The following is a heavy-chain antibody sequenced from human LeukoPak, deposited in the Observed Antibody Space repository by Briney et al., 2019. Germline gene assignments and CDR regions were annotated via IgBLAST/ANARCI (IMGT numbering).Heavy chain of an antibody. V-gene: IGHV4-34*01. Sequence: PSETLSLTCAVYGGSFSGYYWSWIRQSPGKGLEWIGEINHSGSTNYNPSLKSRVTISVDTSKNQFSLKLSSVTAADTAVYYCARWGLVVVAATEKYYFDYWGQGTLVTVSS. CDR1: GGSFSGYY. CDR2: INHSGST. CDR3: ARWGLVVVAATEKYYFDY. J-gene: IGHJ4*02. D-gene: IGHD2-15*01.